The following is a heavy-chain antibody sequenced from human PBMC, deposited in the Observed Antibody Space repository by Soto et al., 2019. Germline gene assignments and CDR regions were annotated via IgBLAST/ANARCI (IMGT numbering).Heavy chain of an antibody. CDR2: IYYSGST. J-gene: IGHJ6*02. Sequence: APETLCVTYTVSGGSISSYYWSWIRQPPGKGLEWIGYIYYSGSTNYNPSLKSRVTISVDTSKNQFSLKLSSVTAADTAVYYCARGLSSYLCPIHYYVMDVRGQRSTVTVSS. CDR1: GGSISSYY. D-gene: IGHD2-2*01. CDR3: ARGLSSYLCPIHYYVMDV. V-gene: IGHV4-59*01.